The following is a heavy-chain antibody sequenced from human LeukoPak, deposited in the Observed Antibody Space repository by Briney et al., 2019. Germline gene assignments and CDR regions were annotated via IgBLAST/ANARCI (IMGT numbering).Heavy chain of an antibody. D-gene: IGHD1-26*01. Sequence: SETLSLTCTVSGGSISSSSYYWGWIRQPPGKGLAWFGNIYYSGCTFYNPSLKSRLTISVDTSKNQFSLKLSSVTAADTAVYYCARQSGSYWYWGQGTLVTVSS. J-gene: IGHJ4*02. V-gene: IGHV4-39*01. CDR1: GGSISSSSYY. CDR2: IYYSGCT. CDR3: ARQSGSYWY.